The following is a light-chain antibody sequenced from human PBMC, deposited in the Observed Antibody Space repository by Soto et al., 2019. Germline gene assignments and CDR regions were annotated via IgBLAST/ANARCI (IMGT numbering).Light chain of an antibody. Sequence: DIQLTQSPSFLSASVGDRVTITCRASQGLSSDLAWYQQKPGKAPKLLIYAASTLQSGVPSRFSGSGSGTEFHLTISSLQPEDFATYYCQQLSSYPISFGHGTRLAI. CDR2: AAS. J-gene: IGKJ5*01. V-gene: IGKV1-9*01. CDR3: QQLSSYPIS. CDR1: QGLSSD.